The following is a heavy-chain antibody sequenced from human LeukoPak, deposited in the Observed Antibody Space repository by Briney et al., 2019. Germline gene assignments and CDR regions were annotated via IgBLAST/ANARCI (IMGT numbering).Heavy chain of an antibody. V-gene: IGHV4-61*02. Sequence: SETLSLTCTVSGGSISSGSYYWSWIRQPAGKGLEWIGRIYTSGSTNYNPSLKSRVTISVDTSKNQFSLKLSSVTAADTAVYYCARDLPTHYYGSGGYYDYWGQGTLVTVSS. J-gene: IGHJ4*02. CDR2: IYTSGST. D-gene: IGHD3-10*01. CDR1: GGSISSGSYY. CDR3: ARDLPTHYYGSGGYYDY.